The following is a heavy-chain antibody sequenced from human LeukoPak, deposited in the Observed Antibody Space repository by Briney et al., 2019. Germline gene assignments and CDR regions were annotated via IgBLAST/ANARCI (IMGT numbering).Heavy chain of an antibody. CDR3: AKVSESNYDFLTGYYTPYYFDY. CDR1: GFTFSTVG. Sequence: PGGSLRLSCEASGFTFSTVGMSWVRQAPGKGLEWVSTISGSGDNTYYADSVKGRFTISRDNSKNTLYLQMNSLRAEDTAVYYCAKVSESNYDFLTGYYTPYYFDYWGQGTLVTVSS. CDR2: ISGSGDNT. D-gene: IGHD3-9*01. J-gene: IGHJ4*02. V-gene: IGHV3-23*01.